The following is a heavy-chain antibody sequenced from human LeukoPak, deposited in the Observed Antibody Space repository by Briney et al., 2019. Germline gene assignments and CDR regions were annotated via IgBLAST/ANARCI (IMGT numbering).Heavy chain of an antibody. CDR2: MNQDGSAK. CDR3: ATYTHWVAGDV. CDR1: GFTFSDSW. Sequence: GGSLRLSCAASGFTFSDSWMSCVRQAPGKGLEWVANMNQDGSAKGYVDSVKGRFTISRDNARNSLYLQMSSLRPEDTAVYYCATYTHWVAGDVWGQGTTVTVSS. J-gene: IGHJ6*02. D-gene: IGHD3-16*01. V-gene: IGHV3-7*01.